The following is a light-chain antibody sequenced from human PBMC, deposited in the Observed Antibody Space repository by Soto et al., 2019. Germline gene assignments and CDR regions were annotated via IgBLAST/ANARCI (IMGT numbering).Light chain of an antibody. CDR2: DAS. Sequence: IVMTQSPATLSVSPGERATLSCRASQNIYSNVAWYQQRPGQAPRLLIYDASNRATGIPARFSGSGSGTDFTLTISSLEPEDFAVYYCQQRSNWPLFGQGTRLEI. J-gene: IGKJ5*01. V-gene: IGKV3-11*01. CDR1: QNIYSN. CDR3: QQRSNWPL.